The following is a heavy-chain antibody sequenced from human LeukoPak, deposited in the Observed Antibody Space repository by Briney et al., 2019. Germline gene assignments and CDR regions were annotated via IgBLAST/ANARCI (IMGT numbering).Heavy chain of an antibody. J-gene: IGHJ4*02. CDR3: AKDPHQRIAVAGYFDY. CDR2: IWYDGSNK. CDR1: GLTFSSYG. V-gene: IGHV3-33*06. D-gene: IGHD6-19*01. Sequence: GGSLRLSCAASGLTFSSYGMHWVRQAPGKGPEWVAVIWYDGSNKNYADSVKGRFTISRDNSKNTLYLQMDSLRVEDTAVYYCAKDPHQRIAVAGYFDYWGQGTLVTVSS.